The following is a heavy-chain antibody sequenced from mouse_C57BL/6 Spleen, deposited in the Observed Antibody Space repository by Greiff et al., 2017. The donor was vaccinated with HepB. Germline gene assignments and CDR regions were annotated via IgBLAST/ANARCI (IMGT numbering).Heavy chain of an antibody. CDR2: INPNNGGT. J-gene: IGHJ2*01. CDR3: ATGKGY. V-gene: IGHV1-26*01. CDR1: GYTFTDYY. Sequence: VQLQQSGPELVKPGASVKISCKASGYTFTDYYMNWVKQSHGKSLEWIGDINPNNGGTSYNQKFKGKATLTVDKSSSTAYMELRSLTSEDSAVYYCATGKGYWGQGTTLTVSS. D-gene: IGHD4-1*01.